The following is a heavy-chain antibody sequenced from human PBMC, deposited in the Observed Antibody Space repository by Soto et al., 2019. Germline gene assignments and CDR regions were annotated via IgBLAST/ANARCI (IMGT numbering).Heavy chain of an antibody. D-gene: IGHD3-10*01. CDR1: VYTFTSYA. CDR3: ARTLSTPGSGSYSDY. CDR2: INAGNGNT. Sequence: QVQLVQSGAEVKKPGASVKVSCKASVYTFTSYAMHWVSQAPGQRLEWMGWINAGNGNTKYSQKFQGRVTITRDTSASTAYMELSSLRSEDTAVYYCARTLSTPGSGSYSDYWGQGTLVTVSS. J-gene: IGHJ4*02. V-gene: IGHV1-3*01.